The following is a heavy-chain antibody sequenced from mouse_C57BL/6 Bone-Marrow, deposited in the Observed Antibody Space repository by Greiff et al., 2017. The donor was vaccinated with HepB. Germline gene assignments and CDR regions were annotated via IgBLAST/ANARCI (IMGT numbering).Heavy chain of an antibody. CDR2: IYPGSGNT. CDR3: ARYDYGSSYEDY. Sequence: QVQLKQSGAELVRPGASVKLSCKASGYTFTDYYINWVKQRPGQGLEWIARIYPGSGNTYYNEKFKGKATLTAEKSSSTAYMQLSSLTSEDSAVYFCARYDYGSSYEDYWGQGTTLTVSS. J-gene: IGHJ2*01. V-gene: IGHV1-76*01. CDR1: GYTFTDYY. D-gene: IGHD1-1*01.